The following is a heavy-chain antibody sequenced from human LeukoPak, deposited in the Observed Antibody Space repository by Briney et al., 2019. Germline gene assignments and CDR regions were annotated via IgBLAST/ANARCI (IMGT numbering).Heavy chain of an antibody. CDR1: GCSYTKSW. CDR3: ARQGCTTTSCHTIDY. Sequence: GEALQISCKGSGCSYTKSWIAWVRQLPGKDLELMGIICPVDSETRYSPSFQGQVTISVDKSISTAYLQWSSLKASDTAMYYCARQGCTTTSCHTIDYWGQGTLVTVSS. CDR2: ICPVDSET. V-gene: IGHV5-51*01. D-gene: IGHD2-2*02. J-gene: IGHJ4*02.